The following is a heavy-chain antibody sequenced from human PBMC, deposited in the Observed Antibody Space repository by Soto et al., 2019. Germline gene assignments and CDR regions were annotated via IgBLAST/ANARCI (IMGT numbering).Heavy chain of an antibody. CDR2: ISWNSVSI. Sequence: GGSLRLSCAASGFNFNDYGMHWVRQAPGKGLEWVSSISWNSVSIGYADSVKGRFTISRDNAKNSLYLQMNTLRAEDTALYYCAKDMENGYNPYYYYGMDVWGQGTTVTVSS. CDR3: AKDMENGYNPYYYYGMDV. V-gene: IGHV3-9*01. D-gene: IGHD3-10*01. J-gene: IGHJ6*02. CDR1: GFNFNDYG.